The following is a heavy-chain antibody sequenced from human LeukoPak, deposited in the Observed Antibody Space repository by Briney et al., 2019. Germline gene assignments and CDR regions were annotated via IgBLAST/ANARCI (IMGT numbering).Heavy chain of an antibody. D-gene: IGHD3-22*01. CDR2: ISGSGGST. V-gene: IGHV3-23*01. Sequence: GGSLRLSCAVSGFTFSSYAMSWVRQAPGKGLEWVSAISGSGGSTYYADSVKGRFTISRDNSKNTLYLQMNSLRAEDTAVYYCAKSHYYDTTLHDYWGQGTLVTVSS. CDR1: GFTFSSYA. CDR3: AKSHYYDTTLHDY. J-gene: IGHJ4*02.